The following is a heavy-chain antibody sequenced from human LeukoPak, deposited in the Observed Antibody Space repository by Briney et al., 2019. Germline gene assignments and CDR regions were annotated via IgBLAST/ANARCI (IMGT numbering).Heavy chain of an antibody. CDR3: ARCMLLSQGWCNWFDP. D-gene: IGHD2-8*01. CDR1: GFDLTTYA. CDR2: IRIGGGGT. Sequence: GGSLRLSCAASGFDLTTYAMTWVRQAPAKGLEWVSSIRIGGGGTYYADSVKGRFTISRDNSENTLHLQMNNLRVEDTARYFCARCMLLSQGWCNWFDPWGQGTLVTVSS. V-gene: IGHV3-23*01. J-gene: IGHJ5*02.